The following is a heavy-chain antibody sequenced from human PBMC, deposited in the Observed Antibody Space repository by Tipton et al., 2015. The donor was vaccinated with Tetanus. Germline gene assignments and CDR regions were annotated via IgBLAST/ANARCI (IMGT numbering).Heavy chain of an antibody. D-gene: IGHD3-10*01. V-gene: IGHV4-59*12. CDR2: IYYSGST. J-gene: IGHJ6*02. CDR1: GGSISSYY. CDR3: ARAPGFAVRGVIIEGNYYYYYGMDV. Sequence: TLSLTCTVSGGSISSYYWSWIRQPPGKGLEWIGYIYYSGSTNYNPSLKSRVTISVDTSKNQFSLKLSSVTAADTAVYYCARAPGFAVRGVIIEGNYYYYYGMDVWGQGTTVTVSS.